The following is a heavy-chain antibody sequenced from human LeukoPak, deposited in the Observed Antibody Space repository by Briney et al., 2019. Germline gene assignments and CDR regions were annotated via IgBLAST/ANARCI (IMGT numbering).Heavy chain of an antibody. CDR2: IYPGDSDT. Sequence: GEALQISRKGSGYSFTSYWIGWVRQLPGKGLEWMGIIYPGDSDTRYSPSFQGQVTISADKSISTAYLQWSSLKASDTAMYYCASSSGFPFYYFDYWGQGTLVTASS. D-gene: IGHD6-19*01. J-gene: IGHJ4*02. CDR3: ASSSGFPFYYFDY. CDR1: GYSFTSYW. V-gene: IGHV5-51*01.